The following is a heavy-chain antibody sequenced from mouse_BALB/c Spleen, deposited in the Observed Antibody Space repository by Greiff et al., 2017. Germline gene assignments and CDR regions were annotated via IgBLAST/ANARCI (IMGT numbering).Heavy chain of an antibody. CDR2: IYPGDGST. J-gene: IGHJ1*01. Sequence: QVQLQQSGAELARPGASVKLSCKASGYTFTSYDINWVKQRPGQGLEWIGWIYPGDGSTKYNEKFKGKATLTADKSSSTAYMQLSSLTSENSAVYFCARAHYYGSSNWYFDVWGAGTTVTVSS. D-gene: IGHD1-1*01. CDR3: ARAHYYGSSNWYFDV. V-gene: IGHV1S56*01. CDR1: GYTFTSYD.